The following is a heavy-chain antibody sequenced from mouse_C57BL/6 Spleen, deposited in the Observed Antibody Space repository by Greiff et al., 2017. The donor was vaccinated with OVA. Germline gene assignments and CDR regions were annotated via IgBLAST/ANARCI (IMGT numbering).Heavy chain of an antibody. CDR3: ARNEEGDYVEKEREY. J-gene: IGHJ4*01. CDR1: GFTFSSYS. CDR2: ISGGGSNT. D-gene: IGHD2-4*01. Sequence: EVQLVESGGGLVKPGGSLKLSCAASGFTFSSYSMPWVRQTPEQGLEWVANISGGGSNTYYPDTVKGRFTISRDNAKNTLCLQMSSLRSEDTALYEGARNEEGDYVEKEREYWGQGTPVTVS. V-gene: IGHV5-9-2*01.